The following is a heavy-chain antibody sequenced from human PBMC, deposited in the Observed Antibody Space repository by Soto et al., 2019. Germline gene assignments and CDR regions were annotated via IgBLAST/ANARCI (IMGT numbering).Heavy chain of an antibody. V-gene: IGHV3-30-3*01. CDR1: GFTFSSYA. D-gene: IGHD1-26*01. CDR3: ARDASFRYSGNAGYFDY. CDR2: ISYDGSNK. Sequence: VGSLRLSCAASGFTFSSYAMHCVRQAPGKGLEWVAVISYDGSNKYYADSVKGRFTISRDNSKNTLYLQMNSLRAEDTAVYYCARDASFRYSGNAGYFDYWGQGTLVTVSS. J-gene: IGHJ4*02.